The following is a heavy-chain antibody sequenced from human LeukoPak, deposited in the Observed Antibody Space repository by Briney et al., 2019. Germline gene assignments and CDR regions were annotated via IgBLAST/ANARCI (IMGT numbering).Heavy chain of an antibody. J-gene: IGHJ4*02. CDR3: ARDGEQLVHSRLDY. CDR2: FDPEDGET. Sequence: ASVKVSCKVSGYTLTELSMHWVRQAPGKGLEWMGGFDPEDGETIYAQKFQGRVTMTEDTSTDTAYMELSSLRSEDTAVYYCARDGEQLVHSRLDYWGQGTLVTVSS. CDR1: GYTLTELS. D-gene: IGHD6-6*01. V-gene: IGHV1-24*01.